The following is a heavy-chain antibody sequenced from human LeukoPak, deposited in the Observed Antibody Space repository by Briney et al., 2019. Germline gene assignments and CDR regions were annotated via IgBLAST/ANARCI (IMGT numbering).Heavy chain of an antibody. CDR3: SRSGLTGMREYERADYYYYGMDL. D-gene: IGHD2-2*01. CDR1: GGSISSSSYY. CDR2: VNYRGSP. Sequence: PSETLSLTCTVSGGSISSSSYYWGWIRQSPGKGLEWIGEVNYRGSPHYNPSLESRVTISVDTSKNQLSLKLTSVTAADTALYYCSRSGLTGMREYERADYYYYGMDLWGQGTAVTV. J-gene: IGHJ6*02. V-gene: IGHV4-39*07.